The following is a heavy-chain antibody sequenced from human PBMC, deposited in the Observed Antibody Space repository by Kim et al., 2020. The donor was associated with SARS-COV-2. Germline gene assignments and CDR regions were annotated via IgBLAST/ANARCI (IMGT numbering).Heavy chain of an antibody. CDR1: GFTFSSYS. Sequence: GGSLRLSCAASGFTFSSYSMSWVRQTPGKGLEWGANIIQDGSEKYYVDSVKGRFTISRDNAKNSLYLQMNSLRAEDTALYYFARYEKRTFGLYYFDYWG. CDR3: ARYEKRTFGLYYFDY. CDR2: IIQDGSEK. V-gene: IGHV3-7*03. D-gene: IGHD2-21*02. J-gene: IGHJ4*01.